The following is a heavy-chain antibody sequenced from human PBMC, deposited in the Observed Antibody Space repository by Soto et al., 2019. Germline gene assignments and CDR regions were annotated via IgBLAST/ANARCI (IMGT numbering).Heavy chain of an antibody. CDR1: GYSFTSYW. J-gene: IGHJ4*02. CDR3: ARQGQWLVRWGAWCDY. Sequence: GESLKISCKGSGYSFTSYWIGWVRQMPGKGLEWMGIIYPGDSDTRYSPSFQGQVTISADKSISTAYLQWSSLKASDTAMYYCARQGQWLVRWGAWCDYWGQGTLVTVSS. CDR2: IYPGDSDT. V-gene: IGHV5-51*01. D-gene: IGHD6-19*01.